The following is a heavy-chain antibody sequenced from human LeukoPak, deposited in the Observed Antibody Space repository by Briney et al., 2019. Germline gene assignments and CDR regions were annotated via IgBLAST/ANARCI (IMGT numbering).Heavy chain of an antibody. V-gene: IGHV4-59*04. D-gene: IGHD3-22*01. CDR1: GGSISNYY. J-gene: IGHJ4*02. CDR2: IYYSGST. CDR3: ARRPGYYDSSGSFFDY. Sequence: SETLSLTCTVSGGSISNYYWSWIRQPPGKGLEWIGYIYYSGSTYYNPSLKSRVTISVDTSKNQFSLKLSSVTAADTAVYYCARRPGYYDSSGSFFDYWGQGTLVTVSS.